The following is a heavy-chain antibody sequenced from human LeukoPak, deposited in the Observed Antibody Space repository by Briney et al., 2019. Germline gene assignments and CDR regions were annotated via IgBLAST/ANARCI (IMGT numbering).Heavy chain of an antibody. Sequence: GGSVRLSCAASGFTFSQYWMSWVRQSPEKGLELVALINQDGSHKYYVDSLRGRLSVSRDNAKNSVYLQMNSLRAEDTAVYYCARLYQHDSSTYRPVDYWGQGTLVSVSS. D-gene: IGHD3-22*01. CDR3: ARLYQHDSSTYRPVDY. J-gene: IGHJ4*02. CDR1: GFTFSQYW. CDR2: INQDGSHK. V-gene: IGHV3-7*01.